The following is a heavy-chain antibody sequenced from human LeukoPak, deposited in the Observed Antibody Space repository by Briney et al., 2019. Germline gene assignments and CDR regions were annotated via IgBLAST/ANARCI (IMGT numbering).Heavy chain of an antibody. CDR1: GFTFSTYA. D-gene: IGHD5-18*01. Sequence: GGSLRLSCAASGFTFSTYAMNWARQAPGKGLEWVSTISAGGDSTYHADSVKGRFTISRDNSKNTLYLQMNSLRVEDTAVYYCAGRGHSYGGGGYWGQGTLVTVSS. CDR3: AGRGHSYGGGGY. J-gene: IGHJ4*02. CDR2: ISAGGDST. V-gene: IGHV3-23*01.